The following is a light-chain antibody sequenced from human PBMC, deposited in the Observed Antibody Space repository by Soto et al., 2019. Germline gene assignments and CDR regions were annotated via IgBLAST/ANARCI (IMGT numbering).Light chain of an antibody. Sequence: QSVLTQPASVSGSPGQSITISCTGTSSDIGGYNYVSWYQQHPGKAPKLMIYDVIHRPSGVSNRFSGSKSGNTASLTISGLQAEDEAHYYCSSLISSNTQIFGGRTKVTVL. CDR3: SSLISSNTQI. CDR1: SSDIGGYNY. J-gene: IGLJ2*01. CDR2: DVI. V-gene: IGLV2-14*03.